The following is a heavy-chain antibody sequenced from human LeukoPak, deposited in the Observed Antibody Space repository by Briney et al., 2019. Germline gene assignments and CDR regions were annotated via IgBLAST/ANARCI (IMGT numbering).Heavy chain of an antibody. CDR3: ARDRYGDGFAHLDY. Sequence: GASVEVSCKASVYTFTSYTIHWVRQAPGQGLEWMGWITPSGGTNYPQKFQGRVAITWDTSITTAYMDLSRLTSDDTAVYYCARDRYGDGFAHLDYWGQGALVTVSS. CDR2: ITPSGGT. V-gene: IGHV1-2*02. D-gene: IGHD5-24*01. J-gene: IGHJ4*02. CDR1: VYTFTSYT.